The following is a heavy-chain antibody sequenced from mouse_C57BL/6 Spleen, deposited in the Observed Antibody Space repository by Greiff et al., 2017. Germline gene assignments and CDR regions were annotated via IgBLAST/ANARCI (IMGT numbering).Heavy chain of an antibody. Sequence: QVQLQQPGAELVKPGASVKLSCKASGYTFTSYWMHWVKQRPGQGLEWIGMIHPNSGSTNYNEKFKSKATLTVDKSSSTAYMQLSSLTSEDSAVYYCARVAGRDAMDDWGQGTSVTVSS. D-gene: IGHD1-1*01. J-gene: IGHJ4*01. CDR1: GYTFTSYW. CDR2: IHPNSGST. CDR3: ARVAGRDAMDD. V-gene: IGHV1-64*01.